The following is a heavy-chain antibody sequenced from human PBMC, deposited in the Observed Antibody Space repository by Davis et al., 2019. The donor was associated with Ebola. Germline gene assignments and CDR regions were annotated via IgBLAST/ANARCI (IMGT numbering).Heavy chain of an antibody. V-gene: IGHV4-4*02. J-gene: IGHJ4*02. CDR2: IYHSGST. Sequence: SETLSLTCGVSGDSINSINWWSWVRQPPGKGLEWIGEIYHSGSTNYNPSLKSRVTISVDKSKNQFSLKLSSVTAADTAVYYCARGDYDFWSGYPDYWGQGTLVTVSS. CDR3: ARGDYDFWSGYPDY. CDR1: GDSINSINW. D-gene: IGHD3-3*01.